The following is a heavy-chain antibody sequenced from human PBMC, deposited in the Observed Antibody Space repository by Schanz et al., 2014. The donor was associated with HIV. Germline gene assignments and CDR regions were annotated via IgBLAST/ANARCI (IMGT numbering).Heavy chain of an antibody. D-gene: IGHD3-10*01. CDR2: ISGSGYFT. Sequence: EVQLLESGGGLVKPGGSLRLSCTASGFPFNHHALMWVRQSPGKGLEWVSAISGSGYFTYHASSVAGRFTISRDNGKNTLYLQMNSLRAEDTAVYYCAKCPTMVRGTGMDVWGQGTTVTVSS. V-gene: IGHV3-23*01. CDR3: AKCPTMVRGTGMDV. CDR1: GFPFNHHA. J-gene: IGHJ6*02.